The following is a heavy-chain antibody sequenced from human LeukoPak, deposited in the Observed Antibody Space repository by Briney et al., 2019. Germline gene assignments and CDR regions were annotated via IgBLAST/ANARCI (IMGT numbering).Heavy chain of an antibody. D-gene: IGHD3-22*01. CDR3: AGSRQYYYDSSGWGGFDY. J-gene: IGHJ4*02. CDR1: GGSISSSSYY. CDR2: IDYSGST. V-gene: IGHV4-39*01. Sequence: SETLSLTCTVSGGSISSSSYYWGWIRQPPGKGLEWIGSIDYSGSTYYNPSLKSRVTISVDTSKNQFSLKLSSVTAADTAVYYCAGSRQYYYDSSGWGGFDYWGQGTLVTVSS.